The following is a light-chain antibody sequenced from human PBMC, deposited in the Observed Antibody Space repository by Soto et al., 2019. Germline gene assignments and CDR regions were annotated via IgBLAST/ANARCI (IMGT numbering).Light chain of an antibody. CDR2: GAS. CDR3: QQYGSSPLWT. V-gene: IGKV3-20*01. Sequence: EIVMTQSPATLSVSPGKRATLSCSASQNVSTSYRAWQQQKPGQAPRLLIYGASSMAICIPDRFSGSGSGTDFPRTITRREPAGFAVYYCQQYGSSPLWTLGQGTKV. J-gene: IGKJ1*01. CDR1: QNVSTSY.